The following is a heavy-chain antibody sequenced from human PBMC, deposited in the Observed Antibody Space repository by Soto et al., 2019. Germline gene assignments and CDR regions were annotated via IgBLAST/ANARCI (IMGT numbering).Heavy chain of an antibody. Sequence: EVQLVESGGGLVKLGGSLRLSCAASGFTFTNAWMNWVRQAPGKGLEWVGRIKSSSDGGTIDYAAPVKDRFAISRDDSKNTLYLQMNSLKTEDTAVYYCTTGTMIIVVRGNTDALDIWGQGTMVTVSS. D-gene: IGHD3-22*01. CDR3: TTGTMIIVVRGNTDALDI. CDR2: IKSSSDGGTI. CDR1: GFTFTNAW. J-gene: IGHJ3*02. V-gene: IGHV3-15*07.